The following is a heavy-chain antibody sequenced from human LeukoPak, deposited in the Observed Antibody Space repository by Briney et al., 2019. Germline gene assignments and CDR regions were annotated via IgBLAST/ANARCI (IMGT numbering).Heavy chain of an antibody. V-gene: IGHV3-30*04. Sequence: PGRSLRLSCAASGFPFSSYVMHWVRQAPGKGLEWVTLISSDGSDKYYADSVKGRFTISRDNSKNTLNLQMSSLRAEDTAVYYCAKLFQYSAWYFQYWGQGTLVSVSS. D-gene: IGHD5-12*01. J-gene: IGHJ4*02. CDR2: ISSDGSDK. CDR1: GFPFSSYV. CDR3: AKLFQYSAWYFQY.